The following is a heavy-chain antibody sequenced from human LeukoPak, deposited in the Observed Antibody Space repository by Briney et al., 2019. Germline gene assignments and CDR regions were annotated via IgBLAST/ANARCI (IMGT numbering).Heavy chain of an antibody. Sequence: GGSLRLSCAASGFTFSSYAMSWVRQAPGKGLEWVSAINGGGDSTYYADSVKGRFTISRDNSKNTLYLHMNSLRAEDTAVYYCAKGVLTGYYMGDFWCQGTLVTVSP. CDR3: AKGVLTGYYMGDF. J-gene: IGHJ4*02. CDR1: GFTFSSYA. V-gene: IGHV3-23*01. D-gene: IGHD3-9*01. CDR2: INGGGDST.